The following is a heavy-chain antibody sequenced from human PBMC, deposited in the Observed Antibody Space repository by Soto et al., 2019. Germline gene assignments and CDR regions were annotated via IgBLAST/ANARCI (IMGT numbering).Heavy chain of an antibody. Sequence: QVQLVQSGAEVKKPGSSVKVSCKASGGAFSDYAFSWVRQAPGQGLEWLGGIMPIFRAPEYAQKFQGRVTITADEFTRTAYMEMNSLRSEDTAVYYCASWLKGPDIGNYYYGMDVWCQGTTVTVS. CDR1: GGAFSDYA. V-gene: IGHV1-69*12. D-gene: IGHD2-15*01. CDR3: ASWLKGPDIGNYYYGMDV. CDR2: IMPIFRAP. J-gene: IGHJ6*02.